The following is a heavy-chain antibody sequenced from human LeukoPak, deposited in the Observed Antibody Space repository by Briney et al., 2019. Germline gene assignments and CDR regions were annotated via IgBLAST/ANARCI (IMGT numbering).Heavy chain of an antibody. CDR3: AKGIKAAGEYFQH. Sequence: PGGSLRLSCAASGFTFSSYAMSWARQAPGKGLEWVSAISGSGGSTYYADSVKGRFTISRDNSKNTLYLQMNSLRAEDTAVYYCAKGIKAAGEYFQHWGQGTLVTVSS. CDR1: GFTFSSYA. V-gene: IGHV3-23*01. CDR2: ISGSGGST. D-gene: IGHD6-13*01. J-gene: IGHJ1*01.